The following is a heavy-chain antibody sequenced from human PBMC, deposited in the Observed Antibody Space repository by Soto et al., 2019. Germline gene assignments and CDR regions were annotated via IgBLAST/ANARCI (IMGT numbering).Heavy chain of an antibody. Sequence: QVQLRESGPGLVKSSETLSLTCTVSGGSISTYYWSWVRQPPGKGLEWIGYIYYSGTATYNPSLSSRVTSSVDTYKNQFSLRLISVTASDTAVYYCARGDGIQLGSLAGRYYYHKMDVWVQGTTVTVYS. CDR2: IYYSGTA. J-gene: IGHJ6*02. V-gene: IGHV4-59*01. D-gene: IGHD1-1*01. CDR1: GGSISTYY. CDR3: ARGDGIQLGSLAGRYYYHKMDV.